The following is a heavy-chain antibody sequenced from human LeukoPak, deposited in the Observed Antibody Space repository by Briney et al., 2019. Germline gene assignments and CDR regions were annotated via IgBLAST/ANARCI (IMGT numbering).Heavy chain of an antibody. CDR1: GFTFTSSA. CDR3: AREPYSSSSDY. CDR2: IVVGSGNT. J-gene: IGHJ4*02. D-gene: IGHD6-6*01. V-gene: IGHV1-58*02. Sequence: TSVKVSCRASGFTFTSSAMQWVRQARGQRLEWIGWIVVGSGNTNYAQKFQKRVTITKDMSTSTAYMELRSLRSDDTAVYYCAREPYSSSSDYWGQGTLVTVSS.